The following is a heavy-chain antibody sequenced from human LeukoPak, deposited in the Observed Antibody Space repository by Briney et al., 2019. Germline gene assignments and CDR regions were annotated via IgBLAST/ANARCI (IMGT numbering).Heavy chain of an antibody. CDR1: GFTFSSYS. V-gene: IGHV3-21*01. Sequence: GGSLRLSCAASGFTFSSYSMNWVRQAPGKGLEWVSSISSSSSYIYYADSVKGRFTISRDNAKNSLYLQMNSLAAEDTAVYYCAREQDIVVVVAERTTASFDYWGQGTLVTVSS. CDR3: AREQDIVVVVAERTTASFDY. CDR2: ISSSSSYI. D-gene: IGHD2-15*01. J-gene: IGHJ4*02.